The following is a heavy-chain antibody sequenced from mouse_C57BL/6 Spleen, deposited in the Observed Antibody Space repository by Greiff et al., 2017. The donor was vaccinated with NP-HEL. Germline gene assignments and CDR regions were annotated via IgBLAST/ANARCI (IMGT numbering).Heavy chain of an antibody. V-gene: IGHV1-26*01. CDR2: INPNNGGT. Sequence: EVQLQQSGPELVKPGASVKISCKASGYTFTDYYMNWVKQSHGKSLEWIGDINPNNGGTSHNQKFKGKATLTVDKSSSTAYMELRSLTSEDSAVYYCARGGSVFYYFDYWGQGTTLTVSS. CDR3: ARGGSVFYYFDY. CDR1: GYTFTDYY. J-gene: IGHJ2*01.